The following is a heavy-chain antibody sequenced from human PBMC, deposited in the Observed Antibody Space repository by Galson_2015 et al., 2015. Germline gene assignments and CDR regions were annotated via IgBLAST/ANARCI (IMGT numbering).Heavy chain of an antibody. CDR2: IGRSSNYM. Sequence: SLRLSCAAPGFIFSSYAMNWVRQAPGKGLEWVSSIGRSSNYMYYADSVKGRFIISRDNARNSVFLQMNGLSADDTAVYYCAKFNYGDYGTFESWGQGTLVTVSS. D-gene: IGHD4-17*01. V-gene: IGHV3-21*01. J-gene: IGHJ4*02. CDR3: AKFNYGDYGTFES. CDR1: GFIFSSYA.